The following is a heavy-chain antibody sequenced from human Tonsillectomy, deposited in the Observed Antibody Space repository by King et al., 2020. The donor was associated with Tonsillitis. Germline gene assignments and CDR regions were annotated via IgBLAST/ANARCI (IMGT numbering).Heavy chain of an antibody. Sequence: EVQLVESGGGLVQPGGSLRLSCAASGFTFINYAMSWVRQAPGKGLEWVSAIGGSGRSTYYADSVQGRFTISRDNSKNTPYLQMNSLRAEDTAVYYCAKGAAYYYDSRVYFDYWGQGTLVTVSS. V-gene: IGHV3-23*04. D-gene: IGHD3-22*01. J-gene: IGHJ4*02. CDR3: AKGAAYYYDSRVYFDY. CDR2: IGGSGRST. CDR1: GFTFINYA.